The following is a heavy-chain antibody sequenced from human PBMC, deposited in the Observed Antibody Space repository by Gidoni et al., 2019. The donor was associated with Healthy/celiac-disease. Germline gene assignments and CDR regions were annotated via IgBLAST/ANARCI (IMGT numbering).Heavy chain of an antibody. CDR3: AGDKGGGNLNGMDV. J-gene: IGHJ6*02. V-gene: IGHV1-18*04. D-gene: IGHD2-15*01. Sequence: QVQLVQSGAEVKKPGASVQGSCKAAGDTFTSYGISWVRQAPGQGLEWMGWSSAYHGNPNAAPKLQGRVTMTTDTSTSPSYMELRRLGSDDTAVYYGAGDKGGGNLNGMDVWGQGTTVTVSS. CDR1: GDTFTSYG. CDR2: SSAYHGNP.